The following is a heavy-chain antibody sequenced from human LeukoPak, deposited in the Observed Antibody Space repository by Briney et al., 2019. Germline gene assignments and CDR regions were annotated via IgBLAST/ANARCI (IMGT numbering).Heavy chain of an antibody. J-gene: IGHJ5*02. D-gene: IGHD1-1*01. CDR3: ARGFPNDGFWFDP. V-gene: IGHV4-34*01. CDR2: INHSGST. Sequence: ETLSLTCAVYGASFSGYYWSWIRQPPGKGLEWIGEINHSGSTNYNPSLKSRVTISVDTSKNQFSLKLSSVSAADTAVYYCARGFPNDGFWFDPWGQGTLVTVSS. CDR1: GASFSGYY.